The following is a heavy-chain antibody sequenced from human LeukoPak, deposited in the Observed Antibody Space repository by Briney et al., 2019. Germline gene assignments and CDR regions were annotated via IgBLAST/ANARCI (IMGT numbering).Heavy chain of an antibody. CDR2: INPNSGGT. J-gene: IGHJ4*02. D-gene: IGHD1-1*01. Sequence: ASVKVSCKASGYTFTGYYMHWVRQAPGQGLEWMGWINPNSGGTNYAQKFQGRVTMTTDTSTSTAYMELRSLSSDDTAVYYCARGGTNYFDHWGQGTLVTVSS. V-gene: IGHV1-2*02. CDR1: GYTFTGYY. CDR3: ARGGTNYFDH.